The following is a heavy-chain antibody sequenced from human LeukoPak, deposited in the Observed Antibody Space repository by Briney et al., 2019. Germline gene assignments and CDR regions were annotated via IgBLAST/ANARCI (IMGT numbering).Heavy chain of an antibody. CDR2: IYTSGST. Sequence: SETLSLTCTVSGGSISSGSYYWSWIRQPAGKGLEWIGRIYTSGSTNYSPSLKSRVTISVDTSKNQFSLKLSSVTAADTAVYYCASYSGSYYSAFDIWGQGTMVTVSS. D-gene: IGHD1-26*01. CDR3: ASYSGSYYSAFDI. J-gene: IGHJ3*02. CDR1: GGSISSGSYY. V-gene: IGHV4-61*02.